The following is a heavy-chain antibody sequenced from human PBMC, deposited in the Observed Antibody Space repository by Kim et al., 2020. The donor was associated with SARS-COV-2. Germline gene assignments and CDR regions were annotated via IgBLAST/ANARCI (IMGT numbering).Heavy chain of an antibody. CDR3: AKRGGINWYSSDY. CDR1: GFTFSNFA. Sequence: GGSLRLSCAASGFTFSNFAMSWVRQAPGQGLEWVSTIGSSTTYYADSVKGRFTISRENSKNTVHLQMNSLRAEDTAVYFCAKRGGINWYSSDYWGQGTLVTVSS. CDR2: IGSSTT. J-gene: IGHJ4*02. V-gene: IGHV3-23*01. D-gene: IGHD6-13*01.